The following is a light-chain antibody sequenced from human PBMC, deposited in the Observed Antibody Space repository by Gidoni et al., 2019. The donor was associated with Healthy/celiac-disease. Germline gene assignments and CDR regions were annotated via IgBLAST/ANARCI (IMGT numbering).Light chain of an antibody. CDR1: QGISSY. CDR3: QQCYSYPRKLT. V-gene: IGKV1-8*01. CDR2: AAS. J-gene: IGKJ4*01. Sequence: ITCRASQGISSYLAWYQQKPGKAPKLLIYAASTLQSGVPSRFSGSGSGTDFTLTISCLQSEDFATYYCQQCYSYPRKLTFGGGTKVEIK.